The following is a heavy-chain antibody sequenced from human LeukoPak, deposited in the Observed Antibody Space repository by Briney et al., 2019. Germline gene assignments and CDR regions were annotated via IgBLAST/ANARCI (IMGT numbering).Heavy chain of an antibody. J-gene: IGHJ6*03. CDR3: ARVKAAAGYYYYYYIDV. D-gene: IGHD6-13*01. V-gene: IGHV4-59*10. Sequence: SETLSLTCAVYGGSFSGYYWSWIRQPAGKGLEWIGRIYTSGSTNYNPSLKSRVTISVDTSKNQFSLKLSSVTAADTAVYYCARVKAAAGYYYYYYIDVWGKGTTVTVSS. CDR1: GGSFSGYY. CDR2: IYTSGST.